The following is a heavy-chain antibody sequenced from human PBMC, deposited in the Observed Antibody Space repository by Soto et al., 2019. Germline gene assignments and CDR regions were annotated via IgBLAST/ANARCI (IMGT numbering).Heavy chain of an antibody. CDR2: VNPNNGDT. CDR3: AKVSRKGSAIDFDY. D-gene: IGHD3-10*01. CDR1: GYTFSNYD. Sequence: QVQLVQSGAELKKPGASVKVSCKASGYTFSNYDMNWVRQATGQGPEWIGWVNPNNGDTGYAQKFQGRVTLTTDISTTTAYMELTSLRSEDTAIYYCAKVSRKGSAIDFDYWGQGTRLTFSS. J-gene: IGHJ4*02. V-gene: IGHV1-8*01.